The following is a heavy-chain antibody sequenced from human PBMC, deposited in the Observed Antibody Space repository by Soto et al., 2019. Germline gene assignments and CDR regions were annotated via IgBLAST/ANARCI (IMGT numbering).Heavy chain of an antibody. CDR2: IIPIVGTA. CDR1: GGTFSRHA. V-gene: IGHV1-69*01. D-gene: IGHD3-22*01. CDR3: ARGWGYDSNDYYYAY. Sequence: QVQLVQSGAEVRKPGSSVKVSCKASGGTFSRHAISGVRQAPGQGLEWMGGIIPIVGTANHAQKFQGRVTIIEDASTSTVYMDLSSLRSEDTAMYYCARGWGYDSNDYYYAYWGQGTLVIVSS. J-gene: IGHJ4*02.